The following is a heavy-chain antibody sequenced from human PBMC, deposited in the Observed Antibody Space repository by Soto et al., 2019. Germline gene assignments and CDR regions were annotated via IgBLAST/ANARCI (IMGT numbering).Heavy chain of an antibody. J-gene: IGHJ6*02. V-gene: IGHV3-30*18. CDR2: ISYDGSNK. D-gene: IGHD2-15*01. Sequence: GGSLRLDCAASGFTFSVYGMHWVRQAPGNAREWVAVISYDGSNKYYADSVKGRFTISRDNSKNTLYLQMNSLRAEDTAVYYCAKDAPRPYTTYCSGGSCYGRPFPGDYYYYGMDVWGQGT. CDR3: AKDAPRPYTTYCSGGSCYGRPFPGDYYYYGMDV. CDR1: GFTFSVYG.